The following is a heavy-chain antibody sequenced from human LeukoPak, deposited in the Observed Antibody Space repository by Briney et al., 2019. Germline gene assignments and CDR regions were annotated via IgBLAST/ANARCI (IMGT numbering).Heavy chain of an antibody. CDR2: IYSGGST. V-gene: IGHV3-66*02. CDR1: GFTFSSYE. Sequence: GGSLRLSCAAPGFTFSSYEMNWVRQAPGKGLEWVSVIYSGGSTYYADSVKGRFTISRDNSKNTVYLQMNSLRGEDTAVYYCARAEVIAIFDFWGQGAPVTVSS. CDR3: ARAEVIAIFDF. J-gene: IGHJ4*02. D-gene: IGHD2-21*01.